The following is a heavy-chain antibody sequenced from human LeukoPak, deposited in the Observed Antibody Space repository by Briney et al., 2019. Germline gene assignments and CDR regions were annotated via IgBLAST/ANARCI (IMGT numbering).Heavy chain of an antibody. CDR1: GFTFRSHA. J-gene: IGHJ4*02. V-gene: IGHV3-23*01. CDR3: AKDFRIGYSAHFDY. D-gene: IGHD2-21*01. CDR2: IYENGGTT. Sequence: GGSLRLSCVGSGFTFRSHAMSWVRQAPEKGLEFVSGIYENGGTTYYADSVKGRFSISRDNSKNTLYLQMDSLRGEDTAVYYCAKDFRIGYSAHFDYWGKGALVTVSS.